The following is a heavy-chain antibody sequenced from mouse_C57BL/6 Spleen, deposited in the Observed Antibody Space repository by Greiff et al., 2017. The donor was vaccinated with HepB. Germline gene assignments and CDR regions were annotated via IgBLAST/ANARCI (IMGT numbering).Heavy chain of an antibody. CDR3: ARQNDDGYLWYFDD. CDR1: GFSLTSYG. CDR2: IWSDGST. J-gene: IGHJ1*03. V-gene: IGHV2-6-1*01. D-gene: IGHD2-3*01. Sequence: VQLQQSGPGLVAPSQSLSITCTVSGFSLTSYGVHWVRQPPGKGLEWLVVIWSDGSTTYNSALKSRLSISKDNSKSQVFLKMNSLQTDDTAMYYCARQNDDGYLWYFDDWGTGTTVTVSS.